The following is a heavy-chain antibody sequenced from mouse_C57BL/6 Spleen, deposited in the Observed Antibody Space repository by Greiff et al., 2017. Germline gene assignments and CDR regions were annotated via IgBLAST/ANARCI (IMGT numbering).Heavy chain of an antibody. V-gene: IGHV1-82*01. CDR1: GYAFSSSW. CDR2: IYPGDGDT. J-gene: IGHJ4*01. Sequence: QVQLQQSGPELVKPGASVKISCKASGYAFSSSWMNWVKQRPGKGLEWIGRIYPGDGDTNYNGKFKGKATLTADKSSSTAYMQLSSLTSEDSAVYFCAAYYYGSAMDYWGQGTSVTVSS. CDR3: AAYYYGSAMDY. D-gene: IGHD1-1*01.